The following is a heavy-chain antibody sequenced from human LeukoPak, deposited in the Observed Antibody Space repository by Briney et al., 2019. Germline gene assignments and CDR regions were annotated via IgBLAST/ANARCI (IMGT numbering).Heavy chain of an antibody. CDR2: MNPNSGNT. CDR3: ARGRWGKGDGYNYYFDY. Sequence: ASVKVSCKASGYTFTSYDINWVRQATGQGLEWMGWMNPNSGNTGYAQKFQGRVTMTRNTSISTAYMELSSLRSEDTAVYYCARGRWGKGDGYNYYFDYWGQGTLVTVSS. V-gene: IGHV1-8*01. D-gene: IGHD5-24*01. J-gene: IGHJ4*02. CDR1: GYTFTSYD.